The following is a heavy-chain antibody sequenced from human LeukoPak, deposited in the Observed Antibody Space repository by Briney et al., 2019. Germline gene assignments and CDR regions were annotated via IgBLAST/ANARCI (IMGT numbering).Heavy chain of an antibody. CDR1: GGSISSDNW. D-gene: IGHD6-19*01. CDR2: TYHSGST. V-gene: IGHV4-4*02. J-gene: IGHJ1*01. Sequence: SETLSLTCAVSGGSISSDNWWSWVRQPPGKGLEWIGETYHSGSTNYNPSLQSRVTISVDKSNNHFSLRLTSVTAADTAVYYCATNGWYCLDHWGQGALVTVSS. CDR3: ATNGWYCLDH.